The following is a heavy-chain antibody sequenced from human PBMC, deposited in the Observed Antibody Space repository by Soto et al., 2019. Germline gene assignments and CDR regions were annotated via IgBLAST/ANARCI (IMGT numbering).Heavy chain of an antibody. CDR1: GFTFSSYG. Sequence: QVQLVESGGGVVQPGRSLRLSCAASGFTFSSYGMHWVRQAPGKGLEWVAVISYDGSNKYYADSVKGRFTISRDNSKNTLYLQMNSLRAEDTAVYYCARTGGSPPYYFDYWGQGTLVTVSS. CDR3: ARTGGSPPYYFDY. D-gene: IGHD2-15*01. J-gene: IGHJ4*02. CDR2: ISYDGSNK. V-gene: IGHV3-30*03.